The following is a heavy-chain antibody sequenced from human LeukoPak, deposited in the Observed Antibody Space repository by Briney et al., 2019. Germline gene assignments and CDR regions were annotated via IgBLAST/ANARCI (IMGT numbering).Heavy chain of an antibody. CDR3: AHTSQGPDLDTVDGYFDY. J-gene: IGHJ4*02. D-gene: IGHD4-17*01. Sequence: SGPTLVKPTQTLTLTCTFSGFSLSTSGVGVGWIRQPPGNALEWLALIYWNDDKRYSPSLKSRLTITKATSKHQVVLTMTHMDPVDTATYYCAHTSQGPDLDTVDGYFDYWGQGTLVTVSS. CDR2: IYWNDDK. V-gene: IGHV2-5*01. CDR1: GFSLSTSGVG.